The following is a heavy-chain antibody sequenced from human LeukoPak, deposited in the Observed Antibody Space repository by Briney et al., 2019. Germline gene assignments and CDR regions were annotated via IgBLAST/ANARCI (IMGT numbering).Heavy chain of an antibody. CDR2: ISSSGNTI. V-gene: IGHV3-48*03. CDR1: GFTFSSHE. CDR3: ATTSIAAAVPGCFDY. Sequence: GGSLRLSCEASGFTFSSHEMNWVRQAPGKGLEWVSYISSSGNTIYYADSTKGRFTVSRDNAKNSLYLQMNSLRAEDTAVYYCATTSIAAAVPGCFDYWGQGTLVTVFS. J-gene: IGHJ4*02. D-gene: IGHD6-13*01.